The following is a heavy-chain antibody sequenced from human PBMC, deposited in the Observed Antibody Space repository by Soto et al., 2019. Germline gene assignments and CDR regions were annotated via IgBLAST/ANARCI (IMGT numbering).Heavy chain of an antibody. CDR1: GYTFTSYY. CDR3: ARGGRGYSYGPNWFDP. D-gene: IGHD5-18*01. CDR2: INPSGGST. V-gene: IGHV1-46*03. Sequence: ASVKVSCKASGYTFTSYYMHWVRQAPGQGLEWMGIINPSGGSTSYAQKFQGRVTMTRDTSTSTVYMELSSLRSEDTAVYYCARGGRGYSYGPNWFDPWGQGTLVTVSS. J-gene: IGHJ5*02.